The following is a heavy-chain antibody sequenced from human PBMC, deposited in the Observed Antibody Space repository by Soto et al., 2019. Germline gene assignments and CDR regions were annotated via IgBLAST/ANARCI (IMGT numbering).Heavy chain of an antibody. V-gene: IGHV3-48*02. Sequence: EVQLVESGGGLVQPGGSLRLSCAASEFTFSTYSMNWVRQAPGKGLEWISYISSTGSNIYYADSVKGRFTISRDNARNSLYLQMNSPRDEDTAVYYCARDSCRNTSCAANYWGQGTLVTVSS. CDR2: ISSTGSNI. J-gene: IGHJ4*02. D-gene: IGHD2-2*01. CDR1: EFTFSTYS. CDR3: ARDSCRNTSCAANY.